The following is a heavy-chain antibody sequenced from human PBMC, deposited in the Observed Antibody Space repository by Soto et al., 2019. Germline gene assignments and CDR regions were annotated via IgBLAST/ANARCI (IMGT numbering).Heavy chain of an antibody. CDR2: ISSSSSYI. CDR1: GFTFSSYS. J-gene: IGHJ6*02. V-gene: IGHV3-21*01. D-gene: IGHD3-10*01. Sequence: PGGSLRLSCAASGFTFSSYSMNWVRQAPGKGLEWVSSISSSSSYIYYADSVKGRFTISRDNAKNSLYLQMNSLRAEDTAVYYCARADGSITMVREPHFDYYYGMDVWGQGTTVTVSS. CDR3: ARADGSITMVREPHFDYYYGMDV.